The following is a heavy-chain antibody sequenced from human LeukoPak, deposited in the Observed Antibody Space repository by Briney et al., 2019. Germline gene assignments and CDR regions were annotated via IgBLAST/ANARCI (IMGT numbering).Heavy chain of an antibody. V-gene: IGHV3-9*01. CDR3: AKDTCSSTSCSNDY. CDR2: ITWNSGDI. J-gene: IGHJ4*02. D-gene: IGHD2-2*01. CDR1: GFTFDDYA. Sequence: GGSLRLSCAASGFTFDDYAMYWVRQAPGKGLEWVSGITWNSGDIGYADSVKGRFTISRDNAKNSLYLQMNSLRAEDTALYYCAKDTCSSTSCSNDYWGQGTLVTVSS.